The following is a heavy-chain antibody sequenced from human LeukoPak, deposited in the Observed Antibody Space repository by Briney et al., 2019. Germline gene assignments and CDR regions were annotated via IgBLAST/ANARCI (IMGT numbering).Heavy chain of an antibody. CDR2: IWYDGSNK. V-gene: IGHV3-33*06. D-gene: IGHD6-13*01. J-gene: IGHJ4*02. Sequence: PGRSLRLSCAASGFTFSSYGMHWVRQAPGKGLEWVAVIWYDGSNKYYADSVKGRFTISRDISKNTLYLQMNSLRAEDTAVYYCAKPAEQLVPGGFDYWGQGTLVTVSS. CDR1: GFTFSSYG. CDR3: AKPAEQLVPGGFDY.